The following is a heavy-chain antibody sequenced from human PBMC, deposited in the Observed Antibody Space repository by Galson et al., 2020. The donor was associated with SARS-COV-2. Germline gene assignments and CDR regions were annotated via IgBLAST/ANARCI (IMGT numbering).Heavy chain of an antibody. J-gene: IGHJ4*02. Sequence: ASVKVSCKTSGYTFNNYALNWVRQAPGQRLEWMAWINTNTGNPTYAQGFTGRFVFSLDTSISTAYLQISSLKAEDTAVYYCARGAGAWFGELLDYWGQGTLVTVSS. CDR2: INTNTGNP. CDR1: GYTFNNYA. D-gene: IGHD3-10*01. V-gene: IGHV7-4-1*02. CDR3: ARGAGAWFGELLDY.